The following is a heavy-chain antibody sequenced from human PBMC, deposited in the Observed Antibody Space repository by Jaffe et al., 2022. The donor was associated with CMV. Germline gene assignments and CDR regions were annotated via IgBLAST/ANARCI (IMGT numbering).Heavy chain of an antibody. Sequence: EVQLLESGGGLVQPGGSLRLSCAASGFTSSTYAMNWVRQAPGKGLEWVSTIGGSGGSTFYADSVKGRFTISRDNSKNTLYLQMNSLRAEDTAVYYCAKDLSSSWNPLDHWGQGTLVTVSS. J-gene: IGHJ4*02. V-gene: IGHV3-23*01. CDR3: AKDLSSSWNPLDH. D-gene: IGHD6-13*01. CDR1: GFTSSTYA. CDR2: IGGSGGST.